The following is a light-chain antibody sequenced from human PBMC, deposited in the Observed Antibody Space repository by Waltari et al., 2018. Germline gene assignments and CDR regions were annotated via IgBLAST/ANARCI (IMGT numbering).Light chain of an antibody. J-gene: IGKJ5*01. CDR1: QSVSSSY. CDR3: QQYGTSPSLT. Sequence: EIVLTQSPGTLSLSPGERATLSCRASQSVSSSYLAWYQQKPGQAPRLLLYGASSRATGSPDRFSGSGSGTDFTLTISRLEPEDFAVYYCQQYGTSPSLTFGQGTRLEIK. V-gene: IGKV3-20*01. CDR2: GAS.